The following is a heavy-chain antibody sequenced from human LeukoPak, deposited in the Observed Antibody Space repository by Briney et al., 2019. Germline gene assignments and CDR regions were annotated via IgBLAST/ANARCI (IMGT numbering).Heavy chain of an antibody. CDR3: ARQAGPDY. Sequence: GGSLRLSCEASGFTFDDYAMHWVRQPPGKGLEWVSYISSSGSIIYYADSVKGRFTISRDNAKNSLYLQMNSLRAEDTAVYYCARQAGPDYWGQGTLVTVSS. CDR1: GFTFDDYA. D-gene: IGHD6-13*01. CDR2: ISSSGSII. J-gene: IGHJ4*02. V-gene: IGHV3-48*03.